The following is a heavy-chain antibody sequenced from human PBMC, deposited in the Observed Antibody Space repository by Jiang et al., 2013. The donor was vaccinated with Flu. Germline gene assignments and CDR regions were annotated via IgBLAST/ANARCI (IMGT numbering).Heavy chain of an antibody. CDR1: DFTFDTYT. Sequence: VQLVESGGGRVQPGESLRLSCTASDFTFDTYTMNWVRQAPGKGLEWVSSISVTSRYIYYADSVTGRFTISRDNAKRSVYLQIDSVWAADTAIYYCAAERPSKTYVHYYGMEVWGPRDHGHRLL. J-gene: IGHJ6*02. CDR3: AAERPSKTYVHYYGMEV. CDR2: ISVTSRYI. D-gene: IGHD4-11*01. V-gene: IGHV3-21*01.